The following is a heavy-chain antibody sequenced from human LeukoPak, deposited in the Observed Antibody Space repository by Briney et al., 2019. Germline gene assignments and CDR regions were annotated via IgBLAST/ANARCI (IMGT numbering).Heavy chain of an antibody. V-gene: IGHV1-8*03. Sequence: ASVKVSCKASGYTFTGYYMHWVRQAPGQGLEWMGWMNPNSGNTGYAQKFQGRVTITRNTSISTAYMELSSLRSEDTAVYYCARGGVGATVDMDVWGKGTTVTVSS. CDR1: GYTFTGYY. D-gene: IGHD1-26*01. J-gene: IGHJ6*03. CDR3: ARGGVGATVDMDV. CDR2: MNPNSGNT.